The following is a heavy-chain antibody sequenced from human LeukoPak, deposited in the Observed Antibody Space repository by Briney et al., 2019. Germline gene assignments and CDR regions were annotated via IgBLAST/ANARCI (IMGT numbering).Heavy chain of an antibody. CDR1: GGSISSGGYS. J-gene: IGHJ4*02. V-gene: IGHV4-30-2*01. CDR2: IYHSGST. CDR3: ARTHIKSITMVRGVSYFDY. Sequence: SETLSLTCAVSGGSISSGGYSWSWIRQPPGKGLEWIGYIYHSGSTYYNPSLKSRVTISVDRSKNQFSLKLSSVTAADTAVYYCARTHIKSITMVRGVSYFDYWGQGTLVTVSS. D-gene: IGHD3-10*01.